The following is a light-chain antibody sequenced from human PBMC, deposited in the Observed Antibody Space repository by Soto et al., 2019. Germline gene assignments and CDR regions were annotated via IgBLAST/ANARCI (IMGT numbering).Light chain of an antibody. J-gene: IGKJ1*01. V-gene: IGKV1-12*01. CDR3: LQVANFPRT. CDR2: AAT. Sequence: DIQMPQSPSSVSASVGDTVTITCRASQDINSRLAWFQQQPGRPPKYVIQAATMLQSGFPSRFAGSGSGRDSTLTIHTLQPEDSATYYCLQVANFPRTFGQGTKVDIK. CDR1: QDINSR.